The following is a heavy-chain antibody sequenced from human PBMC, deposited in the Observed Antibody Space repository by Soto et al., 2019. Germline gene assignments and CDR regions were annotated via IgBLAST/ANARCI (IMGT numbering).Heavy chain of an antibody. Sequence: ASVKVSCKASGGTFSSYAISWVRQAPGQGLEWMGGIIPIFGTANYAQKFQGRVTITADESTSTAYMELSSLRSEDTAVYYCARKRGYSGYDPRGLLDVWGQGTTVTVSS. CDR3: ARKRGYSGYDPRGLLDV. V-gene: IGHV1-69*13. J-gene: IGHJ6*02. CDR2: IIPIFGTA. CDR1: GGTFSSYA. D-gene: IGHD5-12*01.